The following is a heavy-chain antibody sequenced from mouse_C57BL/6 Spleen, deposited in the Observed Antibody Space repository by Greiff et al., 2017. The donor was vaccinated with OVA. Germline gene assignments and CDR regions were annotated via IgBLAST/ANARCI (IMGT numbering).Heavy chain of an antibody. CDR1: GYTFTSYW. Sequence: QVQLQQPGAELVKPGASVKLSCKASGYTFTSYWMQWVKQRPGQGLEWIGEIDPSDSYTNYNQKFKGKATLTVDTSSSTAYMQLSSLTSEDSAVYYCARRRNDDYVPYYFDYGGKGTTLTVAS. CDR3: ARRRNDDYVPYYFDY. V-gene: IGHV1-50*01. CDR2: IDPSDSYT. J-gene: IGHJ2*01. D-gene: IGHD2-4*01.